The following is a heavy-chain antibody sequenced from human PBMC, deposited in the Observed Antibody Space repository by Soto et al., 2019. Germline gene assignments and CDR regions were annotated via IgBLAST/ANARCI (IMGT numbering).Heavy chain of an antibody. Sequence: GASVKGYCKASGYTFTSYGISWVRQAPGQGLEWMGWISAYNGNTNYAQKLQGRVTMTTDTSTSTAYMELRSLRSDDTAVYYCARDPGISSRVREQIFDYWGQGTLVTVSS. D-gene: IGHD3-10*01. CDR1: GYTFTSYG. V-gene: IGHV1-18*04. CDR2: ISAYNGNT. CDR3: ARDPGISSRVREQIFDY. J-gene: IGHJ4*02.